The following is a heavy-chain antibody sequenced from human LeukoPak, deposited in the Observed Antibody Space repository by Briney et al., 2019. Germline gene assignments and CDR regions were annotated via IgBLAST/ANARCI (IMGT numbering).Heavy chain of an antibody. CDR3: TNLVNRRYCSSTSCYTPEDY. Sequence: GGSLRLSCAASGFTFSSYAMSWVRQAPGKGLEWVSAISGSGGSTYYADSAKGRFTISRDNSKNTLYLQMNSLRAEDTAVYYCTNLVNRRYCSSTSCYTPEDYWGQGTLVTVSS. CDR1: GFTFSSYA. CDR2: ISGSGGST. V-gene: IGHV3-23*01. J-gene: IGHJ4*02. D-gene: IGHD2-2*02.